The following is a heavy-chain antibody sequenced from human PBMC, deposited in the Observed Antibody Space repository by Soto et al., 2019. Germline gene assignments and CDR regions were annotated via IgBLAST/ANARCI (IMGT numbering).Heavy chain of an antibody. V-gene: IGHV5-51*01. J-gene: IGHJ4*02. CDR2: IRPGHSDM. CDR1: GYIFNDYW. Sequence: PGEALKLSWKGSGYIFNDYWIAWVRQMPGEGLEWMGIIRPGHSDMKYSPSFQGQVSISVDDSINTAYLQWSGRKASDTATYCCARDGSAPYSMTWYGDYWGQGTPVTVSS. CDR3: ARDGSAPYSMTWYGDY. D-gene: IGHD5-12*01.